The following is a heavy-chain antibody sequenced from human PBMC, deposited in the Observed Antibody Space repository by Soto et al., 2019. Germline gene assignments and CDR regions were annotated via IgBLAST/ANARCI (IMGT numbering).Heavy chain of an antibody. CDR1: GGSISSYY. J-gene: IGHJ3*02. CDR3: ARGGKGYYHSSGYYGAVFDI. V-gene: IGHV4-59*01. D-gene: IGHD3-22*01. CDR2: IYYSGST. Sequence: SENLSLTCTVSGGSISSYYWSWIRQPPGKGLEWIGYIYYSGSTNYNPSLKSRVTISVDTSKNQFSLKLSSVTAADTAVYYCARGGKGYYHSSGYYGAVFDIWGQGTMVIVSS.